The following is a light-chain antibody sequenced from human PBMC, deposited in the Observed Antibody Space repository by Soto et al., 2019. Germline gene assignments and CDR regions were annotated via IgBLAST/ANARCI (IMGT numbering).Light chain of an antibody. J-gene: IGLJ1*01. CDR3: SSYTSSSTLLYV. CDR2: DVS. CDR1: SSDVGVYNY. Sequence: QSALTQPASVSGSPGQSITISCTGTSSDVGVYNYVSWYQQHPGKAPKLMIYDVSNRPSGVSNRFSGSKSGNTASLTISGLQAEDEADYYGSSYTSSSTLLYVFGTGTKVTVL. V-gene: IGLV2-14*01.